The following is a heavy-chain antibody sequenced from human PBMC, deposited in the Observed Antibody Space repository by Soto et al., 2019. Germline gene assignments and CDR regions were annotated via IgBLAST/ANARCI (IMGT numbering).Heavy chain of an antibody. Sequence: SVKVSCKASGGTFSSYAISWVRQAPGQGLEWMGGIIPIFGTANYAQKFQGRVTITADESTSTAYMELSSLRSEDTAVYYCARVLSVEGATNFWGRGTLVTVSS. V-gene: IGHV1-69*13. CDR2: IIPIFGTA. CDR3: ARVLSVEGATNF. D-gene: IGHD1-26*01. CDR1: GGTFSSYA. J-gene: IGHJ4*02.